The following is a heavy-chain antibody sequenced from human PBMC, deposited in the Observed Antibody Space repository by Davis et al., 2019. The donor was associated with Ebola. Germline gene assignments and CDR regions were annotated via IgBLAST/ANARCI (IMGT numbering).Heavy chain of an antibody. CDR3: ARGFSGSYADY. CDR2: IWYDGSNR. J-gene: IGHJ4*02. CDR1: GFTFSSYG. V-gene: IGHV3-33*01. D-gene: IGHD1-26*01. Sequence: PGGSLRLSCAASGFTFSSYGMHWVRQAPGKGLEWVAVIWYDGSNRNYADSVKGRFTISRDNSKKMLHLQMSSLRAEDTAVYYCARGFSGSYADYWGQGTLVTVSS.